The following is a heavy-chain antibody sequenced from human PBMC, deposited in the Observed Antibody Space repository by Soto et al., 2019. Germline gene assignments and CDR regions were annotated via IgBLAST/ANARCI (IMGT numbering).Heavy chain of an antibody. D-gene: IGHD3-22*01. Sequence: SETLSLTCTVSGGSISSYYWSWIRQPPGKGLEWIGYIYYSGSTNYNPSLKSRVTISVDTSKNQFSLKLSSVTAADTAVYYCARGPDSSGYRDYYYYGMDVWGQGTTVTAP. CDR1: GGSISSYY. J-gene: IGHJ6*02. V-gene: IGHV4-59*01. CDR2: IYYSGST. CDR3: ARGPDSSGYRDYYYYGMDV.